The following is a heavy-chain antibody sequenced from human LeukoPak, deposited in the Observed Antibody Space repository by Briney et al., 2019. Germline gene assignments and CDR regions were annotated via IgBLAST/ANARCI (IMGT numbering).Heavy chain of an antibody. Sequence: ASVKVSCKASGFVFTSYGFTWVRQAPGQGLEWMGWISANDGKTHYSEKHQGRVTMSTDTVTSTAYMELRSLRSEDTAVYYCARGPRIQPPRHDFDYWGQGTLVTVSS. V-gene: IGHV1-18*01. CDR2: ISANDGKT. D-gene: IGHD5-18*01. J-gene: IGHJ4*02. CDR1: GFVFTSYG. CDR3: ARGPRIQPPRHDFDY.